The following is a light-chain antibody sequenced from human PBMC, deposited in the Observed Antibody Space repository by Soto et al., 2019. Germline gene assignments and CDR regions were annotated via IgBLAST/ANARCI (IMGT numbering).Light chain of an antibody. V-gene: IGKV3-20*01. CDR3: QQYDSSPRT. J-gene: IGKJ3*01. CDR2: GAS. Sequence: EIVLTQSPGTLSLSPGERATLSCRASQSVSSSFLAWYQQKPGQAPRLLIYGASIRATGIPDRFSGSGSGTDFTLTISRLEPEDFAVYYCQQYDSSPRTFGPGTKVDIK. CDR1: QSVSSSF.